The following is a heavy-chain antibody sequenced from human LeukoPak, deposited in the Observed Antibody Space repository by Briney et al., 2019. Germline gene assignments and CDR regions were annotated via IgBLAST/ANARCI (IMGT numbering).Heavy chain of an antibody. CDR1: GGSFSSYY. D-gene: IGHD3-9*01. J-gene: IGHJ6*02. CDR3: ARGRRLAGYYYYGMDV. Sequence: SETLSLTCAVYGGSFSSYYWSWIRQPAGKGLEWIGRIYTSGSTNYNPSLKSRVTMSVDTSKNQFSLKLSSVTAADTAVYYCARGRRLAGYYYYGMDVWGQGTTVTVSS. CDR2: IYTSGST. V-gene: IGHV4-59*10.